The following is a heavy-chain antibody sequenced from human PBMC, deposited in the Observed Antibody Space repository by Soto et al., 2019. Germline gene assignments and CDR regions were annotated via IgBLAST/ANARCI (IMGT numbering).Heavy chain of an antibody. CDR1: GYTFTSYG. V-gene: IGHV1-24*01. CDR3: ATVNVWGRHFDY. Sequence: ASVKVSCKASGYTFTSYGISWVRQAPGQGLELMGGFDPEDGETIYAQKFQGRVTMTEXXXXXXTXMXLXSXRSEXTAVYFCATVNVWGRHFDYWGQGSLVPVSS. J-gene: IGHJ4*02. D-gene: IGHD3-16*01. CDR2: FDPEDGET.